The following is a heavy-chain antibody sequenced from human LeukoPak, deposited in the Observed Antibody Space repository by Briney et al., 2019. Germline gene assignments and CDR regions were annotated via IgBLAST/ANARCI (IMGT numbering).Heavy chain of an antibody. V-gene: IGHV3-53*01. D-gene: IGHD6-19*01. J-gene: IGHJ5*02. CDR1: GFTVSSNY. CDR3: ATTIAVAGTSWFDP. CDR2: IYSGGST. Sequence: PGGSLRLSCAASGFTVSSNYMSWVRQAPGKGLEWVSVIYSGGSTYYADSVKGRFTISRDNSKNTLYLQMNSLRAKDTAVYYCATTIAVAGTSWFDPWGQGTLVTVSS.